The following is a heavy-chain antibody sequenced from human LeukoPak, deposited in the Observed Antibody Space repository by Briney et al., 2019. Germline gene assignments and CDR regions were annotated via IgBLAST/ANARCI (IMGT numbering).Heavy chain of an antibody. CDR1: GFTFSSYG. V-gene: IGHV3-30*02. D-gene: IGHD6-19*01. CDR3: ARADTIAVAAYYFDY. CDR2: IRYDGSNK. Sequence: GGSLRLSCAASGFTFSSYGMHWVRQAPGKGLEWVAFIRYDGSNKYYADSVKGRFTISRENSKNTLYLQMNSLRAEDTAVYYCARADTIAVAAYYFDYWGQGTLVTVSS. J-gene: IGHJ4*02.